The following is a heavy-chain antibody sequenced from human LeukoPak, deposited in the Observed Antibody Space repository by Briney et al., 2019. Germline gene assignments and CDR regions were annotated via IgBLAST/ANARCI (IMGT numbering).Heavy chain of an antibody. CDR3: ARRRYSSSWYGGGYYYYYYMDV. J-gene: IGHJ6*03. CDR1: GGTFSSYA. Sequence: SVKISCKASGGTFSSYAISWVRQAPGQGLEWMGGIIPIFGTANYAQKFQGRVTITADKSTSTAYMELSSLRSEDTAVYYCARRRYSSSWYGGGYYYYYYMDVWGKGTTVTVSS. D-gene: IGHD6-13*01. CDR2: IIPIFGTA. V-gene: IGHV1-69*06.